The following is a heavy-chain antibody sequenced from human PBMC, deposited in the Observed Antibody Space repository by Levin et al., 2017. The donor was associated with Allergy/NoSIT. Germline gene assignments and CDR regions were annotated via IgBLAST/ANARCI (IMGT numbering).Heavy chain of an antibody. D-gene: IGHD5-18*01. CDR2: IYPGDSDT. V-gene: IGHV5-51*01. CDR3: ARQGPLGYSYGYGGDY. Sequence: GESLKISCKGSGYSFTSYWIGWVRQMPGKGLEWMGIIYPGDSDTRYSPSFQGQVTISADKSISTAYLQWSSLKASDTAMYYCARQGPLGYSYGYGGDYWGQGTLVTVSS. J-gene: IGHJ4*02. CDR1: GYSFTSYW.